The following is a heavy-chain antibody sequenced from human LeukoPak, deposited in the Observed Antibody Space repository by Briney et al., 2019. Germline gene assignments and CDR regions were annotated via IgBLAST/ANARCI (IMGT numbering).Heavy chain of an antibody. CDR2: INPNSGGT. J-gene: IGHJ4*02. V-gene: IGHV1-2*06. CDR3: ARGYYYDSSGYSPV. Sequence: ASVKVSCKASAYTFTDYSIHWVRLAPGQGLEWMGRINPNSGGTNYAQKFQGRVTMTRDTSISTAYMELSRLRSDDTAVYYCARGYYYDSSGYSPVWGQGTLVTVSS. D-gene: IGHD3-22*01. CDR1: AYTFTDYS.